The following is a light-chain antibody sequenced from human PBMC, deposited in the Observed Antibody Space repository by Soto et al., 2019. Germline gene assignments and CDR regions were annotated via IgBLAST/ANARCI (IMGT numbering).Light chain of an antibody. Sequence: EIVMTQSPATLSVSPGERATLSCRASQSISSELAWYQQKPGQPPRLLIYGASTRATGVPARFTGSGSGSDFTLTISGLQSEDFATYYCQQYYSYPRTFGQGTKVEIK. J-gene: IGKJ1*01. CDR3: QQYYSYPRT. V-gene: IGKV3-15*01. CDR1: QSISSE. CDR2: GAS.